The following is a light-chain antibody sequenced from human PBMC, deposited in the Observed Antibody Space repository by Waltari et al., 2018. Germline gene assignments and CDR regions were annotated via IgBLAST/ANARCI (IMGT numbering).Light chain of an antibody. J-gene: IGKJ1*01. CDR2: AAS. CDR1: QSVSRT. CDR3: QHYVRLPGT. V-gene: IGKV3-20*01. Sequence: ELALTQSPGTLSLSPGERVTLSCRASQSVSRTFAWYQWKPGHAPSLLSYAASTSATGIPDRFSGIGSGTDFRLTSSRLEPEDFSVYDCQHYVRLPGTIGQGTKVEIK.